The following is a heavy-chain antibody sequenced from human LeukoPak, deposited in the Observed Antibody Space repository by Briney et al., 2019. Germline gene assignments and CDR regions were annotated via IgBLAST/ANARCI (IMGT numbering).Heavy chain of an antibody. Sequence: SGGSLRLSCAASGFTFSSYEMNWVRQAPGKGLEWVSYISSGSTIYDADSVKGRFTISRDSAKNSLYLQMNSLRAEDTAVYYCARESIAVAGAPFDYRGQGTLVTVSS. D-gene: IGHD6-19*01. V-gene: IGHV3-48*03. J-gene: IGHJ4*02. CDR3: ARESIAVAGAPFDY. CDR1: GFTFSSYE. CDR2: ISSGSTI.